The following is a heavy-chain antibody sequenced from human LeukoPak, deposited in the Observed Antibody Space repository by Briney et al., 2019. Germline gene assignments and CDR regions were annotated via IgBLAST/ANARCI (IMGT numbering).Heavy chain of an antibody. J-gene: IGHJ4*02. D-gene: IGHD6-19*01. CDR2: VYYTGTI. V-gene: IGHV4-59*01. CDR1: GGSISNYY. CDR3: ARGGRYSSGWPYFDY. Sequence: SETLSLTCTVSGGSISNYYWSWIRQPPGERMEWIGYVYYTGTINYNPSLKSRVTISADTSKNQFSLKLTSVTAADTAVYYCARGGRYSSGWPYFDYWGQGTLVTVSS.